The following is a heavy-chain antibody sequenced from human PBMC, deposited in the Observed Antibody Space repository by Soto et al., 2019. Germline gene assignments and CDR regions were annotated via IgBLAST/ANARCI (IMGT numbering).Heavy chain of an antibody. CDR3: GRDLRDWDSGSYSYDY. J-gene: IGHJ4*02. CDR2: INRDGSSI. CDR1: GFTFSSYW. D-gene: IGHD1-26*01. V-gene: IGHV3-74*01. Sequence: GGSLRLSCAASGFTFSSYWMHWVRQAPGKGLVWVSRINRDGSSINYADSARGRVTISRDNAKNTLYLQVNGLRAEDTAVYYCGRDLRDWDSGSYSYDYWGQGTLVTVSS.